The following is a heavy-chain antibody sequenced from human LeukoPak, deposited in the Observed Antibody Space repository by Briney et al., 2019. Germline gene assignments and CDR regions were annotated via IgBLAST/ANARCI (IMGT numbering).Heavy chain of an antibody. V-gene: IGHV3-9*01. Sequence: PGGSLRLSCAASGLTFDEYGLSWVRQAPGKGLGRGSGISYNGDTIAYADSVKVRFTISRDHANNSLYLQINSLRTEDTALYYCAKGLSDITHDAFHIWGQGTMVTVSS. D-gene: IGHD2-15*01. J-gene: IGHJ3*02. CDR3: AKGLSDITHDAFHI. CDR1: GLTFDEYG. CDR2: ISYNGDTI.